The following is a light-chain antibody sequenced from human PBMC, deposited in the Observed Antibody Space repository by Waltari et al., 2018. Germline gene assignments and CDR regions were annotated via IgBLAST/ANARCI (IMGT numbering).Light chain of an antibody. CDR3: CSYVSGDTWV. J-gene: IGLJ3*02. Sequence: QSPLTQPASVSGSPGQSITISCTGTSSDVGTYNLVSWYQQHPGKAPKLMIYEDYKRPSGVSNRFSGSKSGNTASLTISGLQAEDEADYYCCSYVSGDTWVLGGGTELAVL. CDR1: SSDVGTYNL. CDR2: EDY. V-gene: IGLV2-23*01.